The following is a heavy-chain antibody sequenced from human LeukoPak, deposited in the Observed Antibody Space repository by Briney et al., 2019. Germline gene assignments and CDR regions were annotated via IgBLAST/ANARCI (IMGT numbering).Heavy chain of an antibody. D-gene: IGHD2-2*01. CDR2: ISAYNGNT. CDR1: GYTFSTYD. V-gene: IGHV1-18*01. J-gene: IGHJ6*03. CDR3: ARLADIVVVPAPPIGYMDV. Sequence: ASVKVSCKAAGYTFSTYDISWVRQAPGQGLEWMGWISAYNGNTNYAQKLQGRVTMTTDTSTSTAYMELRSLRSDDTAVYYCARLADIVVVPAPPIGYMDVWGKGTTVTISS.